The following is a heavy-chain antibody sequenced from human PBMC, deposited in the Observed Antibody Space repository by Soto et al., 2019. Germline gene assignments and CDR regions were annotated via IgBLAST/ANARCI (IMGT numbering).Heavy chain of an antibody. CDR1: GFTFGDYA. Sequence: PGGSLRLSCTASGFTFGDYAMSWFRQAPGKGLEWVGFIRSKAYGGTTEYAASVKGRFTISRDDSKSIAYLQMNSLKTEDTAVYYCTRAPALLWFGELLSPYFDYWGQGT. CDR2: IRSKAYGGTT. V-gene: IGHV3-49*03. CDR3: TRAPALLWFGELLSPYFDY. D-gene: IGHD3-10*01. J-gene: IGHJ4*02.